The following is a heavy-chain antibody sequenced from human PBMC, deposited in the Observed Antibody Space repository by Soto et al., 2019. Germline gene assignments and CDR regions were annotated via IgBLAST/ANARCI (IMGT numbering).Heavy chain of an antibody. Sequence: HITLKESGPTLVKPTQTLTLTCTSLGLSLNTSGVGVGWIRQPPGKALERLAHIFLDDDKRYSPSLKSSLTITKDTSKNQVVLTMTNIDPVDTGAYCCAHRPYGGYPIDYRGQGNLVTVS. D-gene: IGHD4-17*01. CDR2: IFLDDDK. CDR3: AHRPYGGYPIDY. V-gene: IGHV2-5*02. CDR1: GLSLNTSGVG. J-gene: IGHJ4*02.